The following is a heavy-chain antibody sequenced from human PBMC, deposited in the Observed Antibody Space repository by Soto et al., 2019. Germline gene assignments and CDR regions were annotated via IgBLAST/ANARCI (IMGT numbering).Heavy chain of an antibody. CDR1: GGSFSGYY. CDR2: INHSGST. V-gene: IGHV4-34*01. Sequence: QVQLQQWGAGLLKPSETLSLTCAVYGGSFSGYYWSWIRQPPGKGLEWIGEINHSGSTNYNPSLKSRVTIPVDTSKNQFSLKLSSVTAADTAVYYCARRRGYSSPFDYWGQGTLVTVSS. CDR3: ARRRGYSSPFDY. J-gene: IGHJ4*02. D-gene: IGHD5-18*01.